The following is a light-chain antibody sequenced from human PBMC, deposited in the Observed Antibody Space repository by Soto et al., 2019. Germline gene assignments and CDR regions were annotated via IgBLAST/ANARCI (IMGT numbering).Light chain of an antibody. CDR2: DVN. V-gene: IGLV2-14*03. J-gene: IGLJ1*01. CDR1: SSDVGGYNY. Sequence: QSALTQPVSVSGSPGQSITISCTGTSSDVGGYNYVSWYQQHPGKAPKLMIYDVNNRPSGVSNRFSGSKSGNTASLTISGLQAEDEADYYCSSYTSSSTLEVFGTGTKVTVL. CDR3: SSYTSSSTLEV.